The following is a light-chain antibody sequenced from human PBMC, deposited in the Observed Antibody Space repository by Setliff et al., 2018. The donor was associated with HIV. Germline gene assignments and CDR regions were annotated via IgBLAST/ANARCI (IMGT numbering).Light chain of an antibody. J-gene: IGLJ1*01. Sequence: QSVLTQPPSASETPGQRVTISCSGSSSNIGSHGVHWYQQLPGTAPKLLIYSDNQRPSGVPDRFSGSKSGTSASLAISGLRSEDEADYYCATWDDSLSGRVFGTGTKVTVL. CDR1: SSNIGSHG. CDR3: ATWDDSLSGRV. CDR2: SDN. V-gene: IGLV1-47*01.